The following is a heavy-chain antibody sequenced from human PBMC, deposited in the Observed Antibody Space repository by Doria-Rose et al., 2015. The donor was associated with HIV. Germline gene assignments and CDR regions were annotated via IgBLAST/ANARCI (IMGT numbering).Heavy chain of an antibody. CDR3: ARRGVRGVFDF. Sequence: SGVEVKKSGESLKISCSSYGNSFTNYWIGWVRQMPGKGLEWVAIIYPRDPDSRYSPSFQGQVTISADKSIRTAYLQWNSLQASDTAMYYCARRGVRGVFDFWGPGTLVTVSS. V-gene: IGHV5-51*01. J-gene: IGHJ4*02. CDR2: IYPRDPDS. CDR1: GNSFTNYW. D-gene: IGHD3-10*01.